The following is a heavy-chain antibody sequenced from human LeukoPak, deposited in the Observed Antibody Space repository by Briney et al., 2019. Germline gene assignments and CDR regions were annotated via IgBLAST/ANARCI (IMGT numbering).Heavy chain of an antibody. CDR2: IYHSGST. D-gene: IGHD3-10*01. CDR1: GGSISSGGYY. V-gene: IGHV4-30-2*01. Sequence: PSETLSLTCTVSGGSISSGGYYWSWIRQPPGKGLEWIGYIYHSGSTYYNPSLKSRVTMSVDTSKNQFSLKLSSVTAADTAVYYCARGYGSFDYWGQGTLVTVSS. CDR3: ARGYGSFDY. J-gene: IGHJ4*02.